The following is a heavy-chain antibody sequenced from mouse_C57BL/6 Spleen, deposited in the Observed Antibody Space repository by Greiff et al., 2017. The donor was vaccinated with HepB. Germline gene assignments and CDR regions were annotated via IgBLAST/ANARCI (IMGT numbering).Heavy chain of an antibody. CDR3: ARQGITGTEYYFDY. J-gene: IGHJ2*01. CDR2: ISSGGSYT. Sequence: EVQLVKSGGDLVKPGGSLKLSCAASGFTFSSYGMSWVRQTPDKRLEWVATISSGGSYTYYPDSVKGRFTISRDNAKNTLYLQMSSLKSEDTAMYYCARQGITGTEYYFDYWGQGTTLTVSS. D-gene: IGHD4-1*01. V-gene: IGHV5-6*01. CDR1: GFTFSSYG.